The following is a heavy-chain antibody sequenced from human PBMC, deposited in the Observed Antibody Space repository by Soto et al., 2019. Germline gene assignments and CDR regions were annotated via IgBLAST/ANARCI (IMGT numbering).Heavy chain of an antibody. CDR2: IIPYYNTL. CDR1: EGTFNSYA. CDR3: ASGASRWYPYFFDS. V-gene: IGHV1-69*01. D-gene: IGHD6-13*01. Sequence: QAQVVQSGAEVRKHGSSVKLSCKASEGTFNSYAIAWVRQAPGQVLEWMGGIIPYYNTLNYAQKFQDRVTITADDSTNTVYMELSSLRSDDTAVYFCASGASRWYPYFFDSWAQGTLVTVSS. J-gene: IGHJ4*02.